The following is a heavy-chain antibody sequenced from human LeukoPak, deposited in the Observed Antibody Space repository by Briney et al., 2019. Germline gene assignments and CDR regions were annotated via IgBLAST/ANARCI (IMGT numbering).Heavy chain of an antibody. CDR2: ISSSSSYT. Sequence: PGVSLRLSCAASVFTYSDYYMSGTRHAPGKGLEWVSYISSSSSYTNYADSVKGRLTISRDNDKNSLYLQMNTMRAEDSAVYYFAGDALLPSPSAHRAYDYYGMDVWGQGTTVTVSS. V-gene: IGHV3-11*05. CDR1: VFTYSDYY. CDR3: AGDALLPSPSAHRAYDYYGMDV. J-gene: IGHJ6*02.